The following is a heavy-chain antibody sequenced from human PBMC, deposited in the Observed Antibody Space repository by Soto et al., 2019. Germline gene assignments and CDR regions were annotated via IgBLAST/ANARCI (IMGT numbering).Heavy chain of an antibody. CDR3: ARIFYYDSSGYLALDY. CDR1: GFSLSNARMG. Sequence: SGPTLVNPTETLTLTCTVSGFSLSNARMGVSWIRQPPGKALEWLAHIFSNDEKSYSTSLKSRLTISKDTSKSQVVLTMTNMDPVDTATYYCARIFYYDSSGYLALDYWGQGTLVTVSS. V-gene: IGHV2-26*01. D-gene: IGHD3-22*01. J-gene: IGHJ4*02. CDR2: IFSNDEK.